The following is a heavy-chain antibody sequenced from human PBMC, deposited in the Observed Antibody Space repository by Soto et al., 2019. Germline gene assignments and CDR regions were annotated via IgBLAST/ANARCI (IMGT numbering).Heavy chain of an antibody. CDR2: ISYDGGNK. D-gene: IGHD6-19*01. J-gene: IGHJ5*02. Sequence: GGSLRLSCAASGFTFSSYGMDWVRQAPGKGLEWVSFISYDGGNKDYADSVKGRFTISRDNSKNTLYLQVNSLRAEDTAVYYCAKDQVTSGWYKWSWFGPWGQGTLVTVSS. CDR3: AKDQVTSGWYKWSWFGP. CDR1: GFTFSSYG. V-gene: IGHV3-30*18.